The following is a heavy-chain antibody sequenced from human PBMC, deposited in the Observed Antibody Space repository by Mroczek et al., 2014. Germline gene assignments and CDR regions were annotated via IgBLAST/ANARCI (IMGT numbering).Heavy chain of an antibody. CDR3: ARAAQNCSSTSCYTIFDY. J-gene: IGHJ4*02. Sequence: SGAEVKKPGSSVKVSCKASGGTFSSYAISWVRQAPGQGLEWMGGIIPIFGTANYAQKFQGRVTITADESTSTAYMELSSLRSEDTAVYYCARAAQNCSSTSCYTIFDYWGQGTLVTVSS. D-gene: IGHD2-2*01. CDR1: GGTFSSYA. V-gene: IGHV1-69*01. CDR2: IIPIFGTA.